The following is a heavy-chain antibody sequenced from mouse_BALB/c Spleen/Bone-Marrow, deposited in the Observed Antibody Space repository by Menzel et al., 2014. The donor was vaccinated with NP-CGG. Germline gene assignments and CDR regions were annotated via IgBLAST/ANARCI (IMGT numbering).Heavy chain of an antibody. CDR3: TRDNWDY. CDR2: IFPSETYT. Sequence: QVQLQQSGAELVRPGASVKLSCKASGYTFTSYWINRVKQRPGQGLEWIGNIFPSETYTNYNQKFKDKATLTVDKSSSTAYMQLSSPTSGDSAVYYCTRDNWDYWGQGTTLTVSS. J-gene: IGHJ2*01. CDR1: GYTFTSYW. V-gene: IGHV1S126*01. D-gene: IGHD4-1*01.